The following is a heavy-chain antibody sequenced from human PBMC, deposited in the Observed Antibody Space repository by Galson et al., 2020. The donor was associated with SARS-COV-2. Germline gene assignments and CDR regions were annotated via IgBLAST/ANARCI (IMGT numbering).Heavy chain of an antibody. Sequence: ASVKVSCKASGYIFTGFYVHWLRQAPGPGPEWMGRINPNRGGTDYAQTFQGRVTMTRDTSITTAYMELSSLRSDDTAVYYCALIIAAANAFDFWGQGSLLTVSS. CDR1: GYIFTGFY. CDR3: ALIIAAANAFDF. D-gene: IGHD6-13*01. CDR2: INPNRGGT. V-gene: IGHV1-2*06. J-gene: IGHJ5*01.